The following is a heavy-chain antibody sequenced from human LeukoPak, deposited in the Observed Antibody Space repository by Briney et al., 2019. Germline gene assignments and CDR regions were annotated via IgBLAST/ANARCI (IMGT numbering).Heavy chain of an antibody. CDR1: GGSISSGDYY. Sequence: SETLSLTCTVSGGSISSGDYYWSWIRQPPGKGLEWIGYIYYSGSTYYNPSVKSRVTISEDTSENQFSLKLSSVTAADTAVYYCARNYYDSSGPWYFDLWGRGTLVTVSS. D-gene: IGHD3-22*01. J-gene: IGHJ2*01. V-gene: IGHV4-30-4*01. CDR2: IYYSGST. CDR3: ARNYYDSSGPWYFDL.